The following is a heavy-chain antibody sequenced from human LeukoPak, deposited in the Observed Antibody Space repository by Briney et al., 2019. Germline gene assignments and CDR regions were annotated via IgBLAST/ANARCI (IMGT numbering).Heavy chain of an antibody. J-gene: IGHJ6*03. V-gene: IGHV4-39*01. CDR3: ARHQEAMVRGVLYYMDV. Sequence: PSKTLSLTCTVSGGSISSSSYYWGWIRQPPGKGLEWIGSIYYSGSTYYNPSLKSRVTISVDTSKNQFSLRLSSVTAADTAVYYCARHQEAMVRGVLYYMDVWGKGTTVTISS. D-gene: IGHD3-10*01. CDR1: GGSISSSSYY. CDR2: IYYSGST.